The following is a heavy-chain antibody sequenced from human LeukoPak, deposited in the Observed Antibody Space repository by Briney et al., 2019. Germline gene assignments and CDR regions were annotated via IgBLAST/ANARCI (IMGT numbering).Heavy chain of an antibody. Sequence: GASVKVSCKASGYTFTGYYMHWVRQAPGQGLEWMGWINPNSGGTNYAQKFQGWVTMTRDTSISTAYMELSRLRSDDTAVYYCARAPVIIAPPDYWGQGTLVTVSS. CDR3: ARAPVIIAPPDY. D-gene: IGHD3-10*01. CDR2: INPNSGGT. CDR1: GYTFTGYY. J-gene: IGHJ4*02. V-gene: IGHV1-2*04.